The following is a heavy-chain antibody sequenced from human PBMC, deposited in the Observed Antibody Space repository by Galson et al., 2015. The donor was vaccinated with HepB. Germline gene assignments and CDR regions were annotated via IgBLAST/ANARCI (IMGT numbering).Heavy chain of an antibody. V-gene: IGHV3-30-3*01. Sequence: SLRLSCAASGFTFSSYAMHWVRQAPGKGLEWVAVISYDGSNKYYADSVKGRFTISRDNSKNTLYLQMNSLRAEDTAVYYRAREGIVVVVTFDYWGQGTLVTVSS. CDR2: ISYDGSNK. CDR1: GFTFSSYA. CDR3: AREGIVVVVTFDY. D-gene: IGHD3-22*01. J-gene: IGHJ4*02.